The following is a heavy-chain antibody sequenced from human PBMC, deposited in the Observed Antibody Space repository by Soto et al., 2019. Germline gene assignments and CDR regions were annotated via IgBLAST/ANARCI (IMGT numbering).Heavy chain of an antibody. J-gene: IGHJ3*02. CDR1: GFTFSSYS. CDR2: ISSSSSYI. Sequence: LRLSCAASGFTFSSYSMNWVRQAPGKGLEWVSSISSSSSYIYYADSVKGRFTISRDNAKNSLYLQMNSLRAEDTAVYYCARDRYDFWSGYRYAFDIWGQGTMVTVSS. D-gene: IGHD3-3*01. CDR3: ARDRYDFWSGYRYAFDI. V-gene: IGHV3-21*01.